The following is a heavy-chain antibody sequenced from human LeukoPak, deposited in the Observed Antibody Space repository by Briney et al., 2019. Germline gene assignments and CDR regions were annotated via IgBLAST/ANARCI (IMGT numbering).Heavy chain of an antibody. CDR2: IYYSGST. Sequence: PSETLSLTCTVSGGSISSSSYYWGWIRQPPGKGLEWIGSIYYSGSTYYNPSLKSRVTISVDTSKNQFSLKLSSVTAADTAVYYCARDPSGIAAAGTPFDYWGQGTLVTVSS. J-gene: IGHJ4*02. CDR1: GGSISSSSYY. D-gene: IGHD6-13*01. V-gene: IGHV4-39*07. CDR3: ARDPSGIAAAGTPFDY.